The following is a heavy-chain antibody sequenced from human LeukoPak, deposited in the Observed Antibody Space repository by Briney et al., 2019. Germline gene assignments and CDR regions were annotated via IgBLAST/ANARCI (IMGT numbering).Heavy chain of an antibody. CDR1: GFTFRTYG. J-gene: IGHJ4*02. CDR3: AREVDCGSPGPGY. Sequence: GGSLRLSCAASGFTFRTYGMHWVRQAPGKGLEWVAVIWYDGSNKYYADSVKGRFTISRDNSENTLYLQMNSLRAEDTAVYYCAREVDCGSPGPGYWGQGTLVTVSS. D-gene: IGHD2-21*01. V-gene: IGHV3-33*01. CDR2: IWYDGSNK.